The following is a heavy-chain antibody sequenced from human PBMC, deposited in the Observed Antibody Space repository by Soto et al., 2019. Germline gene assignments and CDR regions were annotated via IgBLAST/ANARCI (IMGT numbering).Heavy chain of an antibody. Sequence: PGESLKISCKGSGYSFTSYWIGWVRQMPGKGLEWMGIIYPGDSDTRYSPSFQGQVTISADKSISTAYLQWSSLKASDTAMYYCARAKVAGMTHYGMDVWGQGTTVTVSS. CDR1: GYSFTSYW. CDR2: IYPGDSDT. CDR3: ARAKVAGMTHYGMDV. D-gene: IGHD6-19*01. V-gene: IGHV5-51*01. J-gene: IGHJ6*02.